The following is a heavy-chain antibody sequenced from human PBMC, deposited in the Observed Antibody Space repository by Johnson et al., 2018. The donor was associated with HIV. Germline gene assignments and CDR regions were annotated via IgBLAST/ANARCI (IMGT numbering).Heavy chain of an antibody. CDR3: ARELRGPDAFDI. V-gene: IGHV3-30*02. J-gene: IGHJ3*02. CDR2: IRYDGSNK. Sequence: QVQLVESGGGEVQPGRSLRLSCAASGFTFSNYGMHWVRQAPGKGLEWVAFIRYDGSNKYYADSVKGRFTISRDNSKNTLYLQMNSLRADDTAVYYCARELRGPDAFDIWGQGTMVTVSS. CDR1: GFTFSNYG.